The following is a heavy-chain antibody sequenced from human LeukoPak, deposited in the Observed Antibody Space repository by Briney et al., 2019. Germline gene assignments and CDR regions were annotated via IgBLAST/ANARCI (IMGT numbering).Heavy chain of an antibody. J-gene: IGHJ6*02. CDR3: ASYCSSTSCYIQNSRGYYYYYGMDV. D-gene: IGHD2-2*02. V-gene: IGHV6-1*01. CDR1: GDSVSSNDAA. CDR2: TYYRSKWYS. Sequence: SQTLSLTCAISGDSVSSNDAAWNWIRQSPSRGLEWLGRTYYRSKWYSVYAVSVKGRITINPDTSKNQFSLQLNSVTPEDTAVYYCASYCSSTSCYIQNSRGYYYYYGMDVWGQGTTVTVSS.